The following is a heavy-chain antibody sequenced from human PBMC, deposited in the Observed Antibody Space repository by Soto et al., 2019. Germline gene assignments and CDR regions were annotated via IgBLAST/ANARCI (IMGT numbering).Heavy chain of an antibody. J-gene: IGHJ4*02. CDR1: GGSISSGGYY. V-gene: IGHV4-31*03. CDR2: IYYSEST. Sequence: PSETLSLTCTVSGGSISSGGYYWSWIRQHPGKGLEWIGYIYYSESTYYNPSLKSRVTISVDTSKNQFSLKLSSVTAADTAVYYCARAPRGNYGYPSYFDYWGQGTLVTVSS. CDR3: ARAPRGNYGYPSYFDY. D-gene: IGHD3-10*01.